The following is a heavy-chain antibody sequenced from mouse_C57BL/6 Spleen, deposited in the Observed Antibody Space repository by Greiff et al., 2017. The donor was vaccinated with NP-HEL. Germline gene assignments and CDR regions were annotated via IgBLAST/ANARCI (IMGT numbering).Heavy chain of an antibody. CDR3: ASNSYSSYDDYGYYVDY. CDR1: GYTFTDYY. CDR2: IGPGSGST. D-gene: IGHD2-4*01. V-gene: IGHV1-77*01. Sequence: VQLQQSGAELVKPGASVKISCKASGYTFTDYYINWVKQRPGQGLEWIGKIGPGSGSTYYNEKFKGKATLTADKSSSTAYMQLSSLTSEDSAVYFCASNSYSSYDDYGYYVDYWGQGTTLTVSS. J-gene: IGHJ2*01.